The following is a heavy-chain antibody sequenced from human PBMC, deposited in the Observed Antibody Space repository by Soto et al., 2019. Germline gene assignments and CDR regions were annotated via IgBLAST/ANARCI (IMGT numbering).Heavy chain of an antibody. D-gene: IGHD5-12*01. CDR1: GYSFTTYY. V-gene: IGHV1-46*01. CDR3: ARDPSGYETGVHVRYHYGMGV. CDR2: INPSGGST. J-gene: IGHJ6*02. Sequence: ASVKVSCKVSGYSFTTYYIHWVRQAPGQGLEWMGLINPSGGSTVYAQRFEDRVTMTRDTSTSTVYMELSSLRSDDTAVYYCARDPSGYETGVHVRYHYGMGVWGQGTTVTVSS.